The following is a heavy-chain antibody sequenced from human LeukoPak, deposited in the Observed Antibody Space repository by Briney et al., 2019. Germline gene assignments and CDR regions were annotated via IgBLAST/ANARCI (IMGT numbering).Heavy chain of an antibody. V-gene: IGHV3-48*03. J-gene: IGHJ4*02. CDR2: ISNTGSVT. CDR3: TVVPMG. Sequence: GGSLRLSCAGSGFTFSSYEMSWVRQAPGKGLEWVSYISNTGSVTYYADSVKGRFTISRDNARNSLFLQMNSLRAEDTGVYYCTVVPMGWGQETLVTVSS. CDR1: GFTFSSYE. D-gene: IGHD4-23*01.